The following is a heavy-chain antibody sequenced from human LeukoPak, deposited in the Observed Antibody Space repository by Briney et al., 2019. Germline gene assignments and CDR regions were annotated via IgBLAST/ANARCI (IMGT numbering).Heavy chain of an antibody. CDR1: GGYISTSNYY. J-gene: IGHJ3*02. V-gene: IGHV4-39*06. CDR3: AAALDAFDI. Sequence: PSETLSLTCTVSGGYISTSNYYWGWIRQPPGKGLEWIGNIYYSGSTYYNPSLKSRVTISVDTSKNQYPLKLSSVTAADTAVYYCAAALDAFDIWGQGTMVTVSS. D-gene: IGHD2-15*01. CDR2: IYYSGST.